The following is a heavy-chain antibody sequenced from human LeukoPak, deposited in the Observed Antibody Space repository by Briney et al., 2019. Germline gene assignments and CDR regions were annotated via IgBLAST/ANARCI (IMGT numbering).Heavy chain of an antibody. CDR3: AKAGEILTGYYIFDY. D-gene: IGHD3-9*01. CDR1: GFTFSSYA. J-gene: IGHJ4*02. Sequence: PGRSLRLSCAASGFTFSSYAMHWVRQAPGKGLEWVSAISGSGGSTYYADSVKGRFTISRDNSKNTLYLQMNSLRAEDTAVYYCAKAGEILTGYYIFDYWGQGTLVTVSS. V-gene: IGHV3-23*01. CDR2: ISGSGGST.